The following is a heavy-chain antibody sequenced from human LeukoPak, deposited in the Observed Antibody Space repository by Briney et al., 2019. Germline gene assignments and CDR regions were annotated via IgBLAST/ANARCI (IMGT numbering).Heavy chain of an antibody. J-gene: IGHJ6*03. CDR2: ISPSGGIT. V-gene: IGHV3-23*01. CDR3: ARSRSSGWHGAYYYMDV. D-gene: IGHD6-19*01. CDR1: GFTFSSHG. Sequence: GGSLRLSCAASGFTFSSHGMNWVRQAPGKGLEWVSGISPSGGITYYTDSVKGRFTISRDNSKNTQSLQMNSLRAEDTAVYYCARSRSSGWHGAYYYMDVWGKGTTVTISS.